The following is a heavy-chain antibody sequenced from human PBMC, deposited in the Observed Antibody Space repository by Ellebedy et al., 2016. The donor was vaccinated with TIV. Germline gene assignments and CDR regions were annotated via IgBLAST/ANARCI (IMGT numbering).Heavy chain of an antibody. D-gene: IGHD7-27*01. V-gene: IGHV2-70*04. Sequence: SGPTLVXPTQTLTLTCTFSGFSLSTSGMRVSWIRQPPGKALEWLARIDWDDDKFYSTSLKTRLTISKDTSKNQVVLTMTNMDPVDTATYYCARIFVGMAFDIWGQGTMVTVSS. CDR1: GFSLSTSGMR. CDR2: IDWDDDK. CDR3: ARIFVGMAFDI. J-gene: IGHJ3*02.